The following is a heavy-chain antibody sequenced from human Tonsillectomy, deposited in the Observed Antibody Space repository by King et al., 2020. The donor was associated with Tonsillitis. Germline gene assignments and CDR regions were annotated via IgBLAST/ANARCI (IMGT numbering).Heavy chain of an antibody. Sequence: QVQLVESGGGVVQPGTSLRLSCVGTGFTFRRYIVHWVRQAPGKGLEWVAAISYDGSNEHYADSVKGRFTISRDNSKNTVYLQMNSLRAEDTAVYYCAGFDSGDYYGGFDYWGQGALVTVSS. J-gene: IGHJ4*02. D-gene: IGHD3-22*01. CDR1: GFTFRRYI. CDR3: AGFDSGDYYGGFDY. CDR2: ISYDGSNE. V-gene: IGHV3-30-3*01.